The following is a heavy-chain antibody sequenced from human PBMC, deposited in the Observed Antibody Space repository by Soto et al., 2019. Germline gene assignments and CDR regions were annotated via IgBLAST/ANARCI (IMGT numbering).Heavy chain of an antibody. D-gene: IGHD1-26*01. CDR1: GGSISSGGYY. CDR2: IYYSGST. CDR3: ARDVRRWELLAGGWFDP. V-gene: IGHV4-31*03. Sequence: QVQLQESGPGLVKPSQTLSLTCTVSGGSISSGGYYWSWIRQHPGKGLEWIGYIYYSGSTYYNPSLKSRVTISVDTSKNQFSLKLSSVTAADTAVYYCARDVRRWELLAGGWFDPWGQGTLVTVSS. J-gene: IGHJ5*02.